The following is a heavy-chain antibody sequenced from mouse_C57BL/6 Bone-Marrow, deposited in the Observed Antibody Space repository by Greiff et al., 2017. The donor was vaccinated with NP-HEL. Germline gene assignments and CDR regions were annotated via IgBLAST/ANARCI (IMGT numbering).Heavy chain of an antibody. CDR2: IDPETGGT. V-gene: IGHV1-15*01. Sequence: QVQLKQSGAELVRPGASVTLSCKASGYTFTDYEMHWVKQTPVHGLEWIGAIDPETGGTAYNQKFKGKAILTADKSSSTAYMELRSLTSEDSAVYYCTREGSLYFDYWGQGTTLTVSS. J-gene: IGHJ2*01. CDR3: TREGSLYFDY. CDR1: GYTFTDYE.